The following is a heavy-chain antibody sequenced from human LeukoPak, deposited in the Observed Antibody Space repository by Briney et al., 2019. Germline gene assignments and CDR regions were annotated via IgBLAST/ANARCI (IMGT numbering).Heavy chain of an antibody. CDR3: AKVSPSQLLYGYFQS. V-gene: IGHV3-23*01. D-gene: IGHD2-2*02. J-gene: IGHJ1*01. Sequence: GGSLRLSCAASGFTFSNFAMSWVRQAPGEGLEWISAITDVGGFTYDADSVKGRFTISRDNSKNTLYLQMNSLRAEDTAVYYCAKVSPSQLLYGYFQSWGQGTLVTVSS. CDR2: ITDVGGFT. CDR1: GFTFSNFA.